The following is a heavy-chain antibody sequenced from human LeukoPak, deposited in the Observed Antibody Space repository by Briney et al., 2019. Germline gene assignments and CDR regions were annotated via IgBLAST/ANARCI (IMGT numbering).Heavy chain of an antibody. Sequence: GSLRLSCAASGFTFSSYWMSWVRQAPGKGLEWVANIKQDGSEKYYVDSVKGRFTISRDNAKNSLYLQMNSLRAEDTALYYCAKGSSWHYNDAFDIWGQGTMVTVSS. CDR3: AKGSSWHYNDAFDI. CDR1: GFTFSSYW. CDR2: IKQDGSEK. V-gene: IGHV3-7*03. D-gene: IGHD6-13*01. J-gene: IGHJ3*02.